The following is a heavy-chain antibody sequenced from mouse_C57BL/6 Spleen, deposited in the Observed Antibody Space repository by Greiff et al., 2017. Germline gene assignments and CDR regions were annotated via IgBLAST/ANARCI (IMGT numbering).Heavy chain of an antibody. Sequence: EVKLVESGPELVKPGDSVKISCKASGYSFTGYFMNWVMQSHGKSLEWIGRINPYNGDTFYNQKFKGKATLTVDKSSSTAHMELRSLTSEDSAVYYCERPLYYGSTYFDYWGQGTTLTVSS. J-gene: IGHJ2*01. CDR2: INPYNGDT. CDR3: ERPLYYGSTYFDY. D-gene: IGHD1-1*01. V-gene: IGHV1-20*01. CDR1: GYSFTGYF.